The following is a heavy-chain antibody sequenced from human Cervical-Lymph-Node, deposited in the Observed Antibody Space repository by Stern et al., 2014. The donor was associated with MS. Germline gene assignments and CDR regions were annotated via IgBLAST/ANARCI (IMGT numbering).Heavy chain of an antibody. J-gene: IGHJ5*02. CDR3: ARERSIHYPAFAP. Sequence: VQLVESGAEVKKPGSSVRVSCKASGGSFKSYAFNWLRQAPGQGLAWMGDIVPMFAKANYAQKCQGRVTVTADEATNTVYMELSFLTSEDTAVYYCARERSIHYPAFAPWGQGTLVTVSS. CDR2: IVPMFAKA. V-gene: IGHV1-69*01. D-gene: IGHD3-10*01. CDR1: GGSFKSYA.